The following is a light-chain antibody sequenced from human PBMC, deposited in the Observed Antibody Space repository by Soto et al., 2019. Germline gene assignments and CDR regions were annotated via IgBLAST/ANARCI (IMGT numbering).Light chain of an antibody. J-gene: IGKJ1*01. CDR1: QXXSSW. Sequence: DIQMTQSPSXLSASVGXRVXIXXXASQXXSSWLAWYQQKPGKAPKLLIYDASSLESGVPSRFSGSGSGTEFTLTISSLQHDDFATYYCQQYNSYSPWTFGQGTKVEIK. CDR3: QQYNSYSPWT. V-gene: IGKV1-5*01. CDR2: DAS.